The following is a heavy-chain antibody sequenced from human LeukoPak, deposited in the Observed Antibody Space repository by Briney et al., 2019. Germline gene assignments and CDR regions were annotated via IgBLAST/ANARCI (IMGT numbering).Heavy chain of an antibody. CDR1: GYTFTSYD. CDR2: MNPNSGNT. CDR3: ARAPDYYDSSGYSHWFDP. Sequence: ASVKVSCKASGYTFTSYDINWVRQATGQGLEWMGWMNPNSGNTGYAQKFQGRVTMTRNTSISTAYMELSSLRSEDTAVYYCARAPDYYDSSGYSHWFDPWGQGTLVTVSS. V-gene: IGHV1-8*01. D-gene: IGHD3-22*01. J-gene: IGHJ5*02.